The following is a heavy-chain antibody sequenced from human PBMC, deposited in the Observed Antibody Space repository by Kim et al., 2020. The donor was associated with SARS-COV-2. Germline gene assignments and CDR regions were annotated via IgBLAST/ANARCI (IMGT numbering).Heavy chain of an antibody. CDR2: ISASGVRT. V-gene: IGHV3-23*01. Sequence: GGSLRLSCAASGFTFSRYAMSWARQAPGKGLEWVSTISASGVRTHYADSVNGRFTISRDNSKSTLFLQMNSLRAEDTAVYYCEASDYWGQGSLVTVSS. CDR1: GFTFSRYA. CDR3: EASDY. J-gene: IGHJ4*02.